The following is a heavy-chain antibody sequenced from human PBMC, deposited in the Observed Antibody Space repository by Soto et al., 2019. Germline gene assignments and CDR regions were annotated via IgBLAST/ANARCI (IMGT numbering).Heavy chain of an antibody. D-gene: IGHD2-15*01. J-gene: IGHJ3*02. CDR1: GYTFTSYG. CDR2: ISAYNGNT. CDR3: ARVILDIVVVVAATSDAFDI. V-gene: IGHV1-18*01. Sequence: QVQLVQSGAEVKKPGASVKVSCKASGYTFTSYGIIWVRQAPGQGLEWMGWISAYNGNTNYAQKLQGRVTMTTDTATSTAYMELRSLRSDDTAVYYCARVILDIVVVVAATSDAFDIWGQGTMVTVSS.